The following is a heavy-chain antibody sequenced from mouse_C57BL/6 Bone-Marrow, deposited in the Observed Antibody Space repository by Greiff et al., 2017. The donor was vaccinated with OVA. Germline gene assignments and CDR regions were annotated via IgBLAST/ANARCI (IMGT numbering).Heavy chain of an antibody. V-gene: IGHV14-4*01. J-gene: IGHJ1*03. CDR3: TAYYYGRPGYFDV. D-gene: IGHD1-1*01. CDR1: GFNIKDDY. CDR2: IDPENGDT. Sequence: VQLKESGAELVRPGASVKLSCTASGFNIKDDYMHWVKQRPEQGLEWIGWIDPENGDTEYASKFQGKATITADTSSNTAYLQLSSLTSEDTAVYYCTAYYYGRPGYFDVWGTGTTVTVSS.